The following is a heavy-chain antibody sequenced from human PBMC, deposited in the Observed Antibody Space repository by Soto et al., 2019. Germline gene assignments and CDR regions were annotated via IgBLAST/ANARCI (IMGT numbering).Heavy chain of an antibody. D-gene: IGHD3-22*01. CDR1: GGSISSGGYY. V-gene: IGHV4-31*03. CDR2: IYYSRST. CDR3: ARDQYYYDSSGYYLNWFDP. Sequence: QVQLQESGPGLVKPSQTLSLTCTVSGGSISSGGYYWSWIRQHPGKGLEWIGYIYYSRSTYYNPSLKSRVTISVDTSKNQFSLKLSSVTAADTAVYYCARDQYYYDSSGYYLNWFDPWGQGTLVTVSS. J-gene: IGHJ5*02.